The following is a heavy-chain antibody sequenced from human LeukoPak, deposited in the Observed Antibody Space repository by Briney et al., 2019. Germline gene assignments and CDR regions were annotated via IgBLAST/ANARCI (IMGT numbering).Heavy chain of an antibody. Sequence: GGSLRLSCAASGFTFSSYSMNWVRQAPGKGLEWVSSISSSSSYIYYADSVKGRFTISRDNAKNSLYLQVNSLRAEDTAVYYCARDLSTMIVVVIEGYYFDYWGQGTLVTVSS. V-gene: IGHV3-21*01. D-gene: IGHD3-22*01. CDR2: ISSSSSYI. CDR3: ARDLSTMIVVVIEGYYFDY. CDR1: GFTFSSYS. J-gene: IGHJ4*02.